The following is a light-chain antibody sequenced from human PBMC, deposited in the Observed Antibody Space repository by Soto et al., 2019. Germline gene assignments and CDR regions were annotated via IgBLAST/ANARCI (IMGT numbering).Light chain of an antibody. CDR3: HQYNNWWT. J-gene: IGKJ1*01. CDR2: GAS. V-gene: IGKV3-15*01. CDR1: QSVSSS. Sequence: DMVMTQSPATLSVSPGERATLSFRASQSVSSSLAWYQQKPGRSPRLLIYGASTRAIGIPARFSGSGSGTEFTLTISSLQSEDFAVYYCHQYNNWWTFGQGTKVDI.